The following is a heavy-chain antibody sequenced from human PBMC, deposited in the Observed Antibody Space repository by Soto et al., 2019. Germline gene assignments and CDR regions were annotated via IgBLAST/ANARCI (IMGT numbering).Heavy chain of an antibody. Sequence: SETLSLTCTISGGSMSGFYWVWLRQPPGKGLEWIGNIYYSGSANYDPSLRSRVTISLNTSKNQFSLNLNSVTAANTAIYYCARWTYCGGDCYWLDFWGQGTLVTVSS. J-gene: IGHJ4*02. CDR1: GGSMSGFY. D-gene: IGHD2-21*02. V-gene: IGHV4-59*01. CDR2: IYYSGSA. CDR3: ARWTYCGGDCYWLDF.